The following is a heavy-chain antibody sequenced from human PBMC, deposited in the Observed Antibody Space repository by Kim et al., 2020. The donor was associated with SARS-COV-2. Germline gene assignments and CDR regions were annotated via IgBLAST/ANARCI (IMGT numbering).Heavy chain of an antibody. CDR2: VFYSGNA. J-gene: IGHJ5*02. V-gene: IGHV4-39*01. CDR3: ARRCAGGCGWFGP. D-gene: IGHD1-1*01. CDR1: GDSIRGSNYY. Sequence: SETLSLTCSVSGDSIRGSNYYWGWIRQPPGKGLEWIGDVFYSGNAHYNASLQSRVTIFVDTSRNQFSLRLTSVTAADTAIYFCARRCAGGCGWFGPWGQGTLVTVSS.